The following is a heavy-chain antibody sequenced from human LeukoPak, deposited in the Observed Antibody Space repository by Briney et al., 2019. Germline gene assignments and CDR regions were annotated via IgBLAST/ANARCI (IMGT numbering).Heavy chain of an antibody. CDR2: INHRGST. CDR3: ARVPKYFDL. Sequence: SETLSLTCAVYGGSFSGFYWSWIRQPPGKGLEWIGKINHRGSTNYNPSLKSRVTISVDTSKNQFSLKLSSVTAADTAVYYCARVPKYFDLWGRGTLVTVSS. V-gene: IGHV4-34*01. CDR1: GGSFSGFY. J-gene: IGHJ2*01.